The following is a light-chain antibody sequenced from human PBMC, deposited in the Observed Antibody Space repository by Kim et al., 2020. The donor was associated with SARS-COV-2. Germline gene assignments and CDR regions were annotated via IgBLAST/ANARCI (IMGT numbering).Light chain of an antibody. V-gene: IGKV2-24*01. CDR1: ESLLHSDGNTY. CDR2: KIS. J-gene: IGKJ4*01. Sequence: PASISCTSSESLLHSDGNTYLSWFHQRPGQPPRLLIYKISNRFSGVPDRFSGSGAGTDFTLKISSVEAEDVGVYYCMQAMRFPLTFGGGTKVDIK. CDR3: MQAMRFPLT.